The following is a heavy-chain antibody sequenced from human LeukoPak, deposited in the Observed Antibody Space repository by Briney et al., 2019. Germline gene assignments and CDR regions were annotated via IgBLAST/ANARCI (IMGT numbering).Heavy chain of an antibody. CDR3: ARRLTAITMIVVVMSYFDY. D-gene: IGHD3-22*01. Sequence: GGSLRLSCAASGFTFSDYYMSWIRQAPGKGLEWVSYISSSGSTIYYADSVKGRFTISRDNAKNSLYLQMNSLRAEDTAVYYCARRLTAITMIVVVMSYFDYWGQGTLVTVSS. V-gene: IGHV3-11*04. J-gene: IGHJ4*02. CDR2: ISSSGSTI. CDR1: GFTFSDYY.